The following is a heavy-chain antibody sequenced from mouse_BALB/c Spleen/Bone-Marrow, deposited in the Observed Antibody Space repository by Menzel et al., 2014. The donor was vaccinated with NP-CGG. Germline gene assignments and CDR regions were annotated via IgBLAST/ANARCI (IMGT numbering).Heavy chain of an antibody. CDR1: GFAFSSYD. CDR2: ISSGGGST. J-gene: IGHJ3*02. D-gene: IGHD1-1*01. Sequence: QLKESGGDLVKPGGSLKLSCAASGFAFSSYDMSWVRQTPEKRLEWVAYISSGGGSTYYADTVKGRFTISRDNAKNTLYLQMSSLKSEDTAMYYCARQILRGFGYWGQGTPVTVSA. CDR3: ARQILRGFGY. V-gene: IGHV5-12-1*01.